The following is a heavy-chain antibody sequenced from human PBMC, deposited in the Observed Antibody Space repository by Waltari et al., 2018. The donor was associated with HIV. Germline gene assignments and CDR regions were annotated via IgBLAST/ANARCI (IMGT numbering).Heavy chain of an antibody. CDR2: IWYDGRNK. CDR3: ARDRTATSRGNGMDV. V-gene: IGHV3-33*01. Sequence: QVQLVESGGGVVQPGTSLRLSCAACGFTFNNTAMHWVRQAPGKGLEWVAVIWYDGRNKYYSDSVKGRFSITRDTSKNTLSLEMNSLRAEDTGIYYCARDRTATSRGNGMDVWGPGTTVIVSS. CDR1: GFTFNNTA. D-gene: IGHD1-1*01. J-gene: IGHJ6*02.